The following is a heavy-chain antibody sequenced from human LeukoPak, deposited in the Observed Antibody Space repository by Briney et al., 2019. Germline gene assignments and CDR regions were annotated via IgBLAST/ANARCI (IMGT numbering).Heavy chain of an antibody. CDR2: ISYDGRNK. V-gene: IGHV3-30*18. J-gene: IGHJ3*02. Sequence: QPGGSLRLSCAASGFTFSSYGMQWVRQAPGKGLGWVAVISYDGRNKYYADSVKGRFTISRDNSKNTLYLQMNSLRAEDTAVYYCAKLPDYDSSGYDAFDIWGQGTMVTVSS. CDR1: GFTFSSYG. D-gene: IGHD3-22*01. CDR3: AKLPDYDSSGYDAFDI.